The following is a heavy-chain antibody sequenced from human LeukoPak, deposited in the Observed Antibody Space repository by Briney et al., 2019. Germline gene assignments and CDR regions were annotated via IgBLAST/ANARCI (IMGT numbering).Heavy chain of an antibody. CDR1: GYSISRGYY. Sequence: SETLSLTCTVSGYSISRGYYWGWIRQPPGKGLEWIGAIYHSGSTYYNPSLKSRVTISVDTSKNQFSLKLSSVTAADTAVYYCARDRGILITPYYYMDVWGKGTTVTISS. D-gene: IGHD3-22*01. J-gene: IGHJ6*03. CDR2: IYHSGST. V-gene: IGHV4-38-2*02. CDR3: ARDRGILITPYYYMDV.